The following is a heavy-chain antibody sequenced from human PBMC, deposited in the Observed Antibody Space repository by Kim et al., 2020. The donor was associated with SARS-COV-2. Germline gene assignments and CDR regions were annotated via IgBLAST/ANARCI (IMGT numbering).Heavy chain of an antibody. CDR1: GYTFTSYG. D-gene: IGHD3-22*01. CDR2: ISAYNGNT. Sequence: ASVKVSCKASGYTFTSYGISWVRQAPGQGLEWMGWISAYNGNTNYAQKLQGRVTMTTDTSTSTAYMELRSLRSDDTTVYYCARAEKPTYYYDSSGYSPDAFDIWGQGTMVTVSS. CDR3: ARAEKPTYYYDSSGYSPDAFDI. J-gene: IGHJ3*02. V-gene: IGHV1-18*04.